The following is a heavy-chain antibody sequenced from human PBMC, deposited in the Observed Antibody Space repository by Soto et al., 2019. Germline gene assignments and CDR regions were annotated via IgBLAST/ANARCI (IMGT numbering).Heavy chain of an antibody. CDR2: IKEDGNEK. V-gene: IGHV3-7*01. J-gene: IGHJ3*02. CDR1: GFTFSNYW. D-gene: IGHD6-6*01. CDR3: ARWGVRQLVRYAFDI. Sequence: QTGGSLRLSCAASGFTFSNYWMTWVRQAPGKGLEWVANIKEDGNEKNYVDFVRGRFTISRDTGKKSVYLQMSGLRADDTAVYYCARWGVRQLVRYAFDIWGPGTMVTVSS.